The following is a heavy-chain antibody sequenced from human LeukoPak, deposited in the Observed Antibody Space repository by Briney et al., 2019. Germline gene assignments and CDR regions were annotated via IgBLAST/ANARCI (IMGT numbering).Heavy chain of an antibody. D-gene: IGHD1-1*01. Sequence: GGSLRLSCAASGFTFSSYSMNWVRQAPGKGLEWVSSISSSSSYIYYADSVKGRFTISRDNAKNSLYLQMNSLRAEDTAVYYCARVPHYRLERIYFFDYWGQGTLVTVSS. CDR1: GFTFSSYS. CDR3: ARVPHYRLERIYFFDY. CDR2: ISSSSSYI. J-gene: IGHJ4*02. V-gene: IGHV3-21*04.